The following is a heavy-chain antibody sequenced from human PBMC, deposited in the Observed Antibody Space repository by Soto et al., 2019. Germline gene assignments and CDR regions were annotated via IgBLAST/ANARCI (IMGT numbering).Heavy chain of an antibody. CDR2: ISGSDGKT. J-gene: IGHJ4*02. CDR1: GFSFSSYA. CDR3: ARWSFLDY. D-gene: IGHD1-26*01. Sequence: QSGGSLRLSCTASGFSFSSYALSWVRQAPGKGLEWVSTISGSDGKTYYADSVKGRFSISRDTSKTTLYPEMTSLRVEDTAVYYCARWSFLDYWGQGTRVTVS. V-gene: IGHV3-23*01.